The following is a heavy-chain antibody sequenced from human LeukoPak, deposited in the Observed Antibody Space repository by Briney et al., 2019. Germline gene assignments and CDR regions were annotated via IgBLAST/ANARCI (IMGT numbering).Heavy chain of an antibody. CDR1: GYSFTSYW. V-gene: IGHV5-51*01. CDR2: IYPGDSDN. J-gene: IGHJ5*02. CDR3: ARKRGCSSTSCYSSWFDP. Sequence: GESLKISCKGSGYSFTSYWIGWVRQMPGKGLEGMGIIYPGDSDNRYSPSFQGQVTISADKSISTAYLQWSSLKASDTAMYYCARKRGCSSTSCYSSWFDPWGQGTLVTVSS. D-gene: IGHD2-2*01.